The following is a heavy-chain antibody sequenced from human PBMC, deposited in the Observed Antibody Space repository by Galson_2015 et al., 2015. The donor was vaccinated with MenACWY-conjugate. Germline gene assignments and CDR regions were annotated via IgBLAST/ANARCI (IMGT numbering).Heavy chain of an antibody. V-gene: IGHV3-11*03. D-gene: IGHD1-14*01. CDR3: AKSITYASDWFDP. Sequence: LRLSCAASGFTFSAYYMTWIRQAPGKGLEWVSYISGSSAYINYADSVRGRFTVSRDNAKNSLCLQMNSLRVEDTAVYYCAKSITYASDWFDPWGQGTLVTVSS. J-gene: IGHJ5*02. CDR2: ISGSSAYI. CDR1: GFTFSAYY.